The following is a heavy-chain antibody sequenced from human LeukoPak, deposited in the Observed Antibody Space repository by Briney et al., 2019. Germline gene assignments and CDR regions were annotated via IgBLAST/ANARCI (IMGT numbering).Heavy chain of an antibody. CDR3: ARVLMVRGVIFDY. J-gene: IGHJ4*02. D-gene: IGHD3-10*01. V-gene: IGHV3-11*05. CDR2: ISSSSSYT. CDR1: GFTFSDYY. Sequence: GGSLRLSCAASGFTFSDYYMSWIRQAPGKGLEWVSYISSSSSYTNCADSVKGRFTISRDNAKNSLYLQMNSLRAEDTAVYYCARVLMVRGVIFDYWGQGTLVTVSS.